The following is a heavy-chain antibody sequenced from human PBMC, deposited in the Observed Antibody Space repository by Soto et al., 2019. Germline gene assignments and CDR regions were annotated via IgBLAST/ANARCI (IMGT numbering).Heavy chain of an antibody. CDR3: ARTPRYCSSTSCYGPHNYYYYYGMDV. J-gene: IGHJ6*02. D-gene: IGHD2-2*01. CDR2: IYPGDSDT. Sequence: PGESLKISCKGSGYSFTSYWIGWVRQMPGKGLEWMGIIYPGDSDTRYSPSFQGQVTISADKSISTAYLQWSSLKASDTAMYYCARTPRYCSSTSCYGPHNYYYYYGMDVLGQGTTVTVSS. V-gene: IGHV5-51*01. CDR1: GYSFTSYW.